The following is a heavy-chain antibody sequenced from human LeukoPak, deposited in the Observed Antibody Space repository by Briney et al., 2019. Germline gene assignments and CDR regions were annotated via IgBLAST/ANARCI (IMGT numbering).Heavy chain of an antibody. CDR2: ISGSGNGFSI. CDR3: VKDFGRVRGTPDS. Sequence: GGSLRLSCSASGFVFTIYTMYWVRQAPGKGPEYVSTISGSGNGFSIYYADSVKGRFTISRDNSKNIVYLQMNGLRSEDTAVYYCVKDFGRVRGTPDSWGQGTLVTVS. J-gene: IGHJ4*02. D-gene: IGHD3-16*01. CDR1: GFVFTIYT. V-gene: IGHV3-64D*06.